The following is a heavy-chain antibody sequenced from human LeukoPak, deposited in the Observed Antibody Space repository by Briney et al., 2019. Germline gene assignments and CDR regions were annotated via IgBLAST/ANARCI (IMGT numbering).Heavy chain of an antibody. CDR1: GYSISSGYY. CDR3: ARLYYYDSSGPPL. J-gene: IGHJ4*02. Sequence: PSETLSLTCAVSGYSISSGYYWGWIRQPPGKGLEWIGSIYHSGSTYYNPSLKSRVTISVDTSKNDFSLKLSSVTAADTAVYYCARLYYYDSSGPPLWGQGTMVAVSS. D-gene: IGHD3-22*01. CDR2: IYHSGST. V-gene: IGHV4-38-2*01.